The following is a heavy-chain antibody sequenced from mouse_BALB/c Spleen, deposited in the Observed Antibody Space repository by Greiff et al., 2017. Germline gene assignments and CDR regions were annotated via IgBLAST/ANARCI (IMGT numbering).Heavy chain of an antibody. V-gene: IGHV1-54*03. CDR3: ARSTAYGAWFAY. CDR1: GYAFTNYL. D-gene: IGHD1-2*01. CDR2: INPGSGGT. Sequence: QVQLQQSGAELVRPGTSVKVSCKASGYAFTNYLIEWVKQRPGQGLEWIGVINPGSGGTNYNEKFKGKATLTADKSSSTAYMQLSSLTSDDSAVYFCARSTAYGAWFAYWGQGTLVTVSA. J-gene: IGHJ3*01.